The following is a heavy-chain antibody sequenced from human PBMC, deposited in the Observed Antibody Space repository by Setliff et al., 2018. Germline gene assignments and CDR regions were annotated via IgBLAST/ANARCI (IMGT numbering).Heavy chain of an antibody. CDR1: GGTFRTDG. Sequence: SVKVSCKASGGTFRTDGFSRVRQAPGQGLEWMGRIIPVFRTANYAQKFRGRVTITADEVARTAYMELSTLRSEDTAVYYCARDTRDKYDSSGYYLSLDSWGQGSLVTVSS. J-gene: IGHJ4*02. CDR3: ARDTRDKYDSSGYYLSLDS. V-gene: IGHV1-69*13. D-gene: IGHD3-22*01. CDR2: IIPVFRTA.